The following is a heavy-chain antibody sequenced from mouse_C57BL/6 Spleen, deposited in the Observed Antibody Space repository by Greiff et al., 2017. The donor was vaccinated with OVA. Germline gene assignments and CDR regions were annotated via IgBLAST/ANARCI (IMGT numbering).Heavy chain of an antibody. Sequence: EVMLVESGGGLVKPGGSLKLSCAASGFTFSDYGMHWVRQAPEKGLEWVAYISSGSSTIYYADTVKGRFTISRDNAKNTLFLQMTSLRSEETAMYYCASDYGSSYGYFDVWGTGTTVTVSS. CDR2: ISSGSSTI. J-gene: IGHJ1*03. CDR3: ASDYGSSYGYFDV. CDR1: GFTFSDYG. V-gene: IGHV5-17*01. D-gene: IGHD1-1*01.